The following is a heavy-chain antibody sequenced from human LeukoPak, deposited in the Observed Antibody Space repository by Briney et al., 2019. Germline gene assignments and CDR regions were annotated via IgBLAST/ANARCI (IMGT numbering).Heavy chain of an antibody. CDR2: ISGSGGST. CDR1: GFTFSSYA. J-gene: IGHJ4*02. D-gene: IGHD3-10*01. Sequence: GGSLRLSCAASGFTFSSYAMSWVRQAPGKGLEWVSAISGSGGSTYYADSVKGRFHISRHNSKNTLYLQMNSLRAEDTAVYYCARGIIYLDYWGQGTLVTVSS. CDR3: ARGIIYLDY. V-gene: IGHV3-23*01.